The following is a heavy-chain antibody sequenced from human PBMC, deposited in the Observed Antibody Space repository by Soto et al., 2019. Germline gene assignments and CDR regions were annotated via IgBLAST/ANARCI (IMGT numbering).Heavy chain of an antibody. CDR2: IYWDDDK. Sequence: SGPTLVKPTQTLTLTCTFSGFSLSTSGVGVGWIRQPPGKALEWLALIYWDDDKRYSPSLKSRLTITKDTSKNQVVLTMTNMDPVDTATYYCAHTTYYDFWSGYSKYNWFDPWGQGTLVTVSS. D-gene: IGHD3-3*01. CDR1: GFSLSTSGVG. CDR3: AHTTYYDFWSGYSKYNWFDP. V-gene: IGHV2-5*02. J-gene: IGHJ5*02.